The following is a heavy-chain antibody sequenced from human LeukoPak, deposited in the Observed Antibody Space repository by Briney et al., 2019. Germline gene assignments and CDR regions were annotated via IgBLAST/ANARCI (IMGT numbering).Heavy chain of an antibody. D-gene: IGHD6-13*01. V-gene: IGHV3-73*01. J-gene: IGHJ4*02. CDR2: IRSKANNYAT. CDR1: GVTFSGSA. Sequence: PGGSLRLSCAASGVTFSGSAVHWVRQASGKGLEWVGLIRSKANNYATAYAASVKGRFTISRDDSKNTAYLQMNSLKPEDTAVYYCSSLSIGAAANFDYWGQGTLVTVSS. CDR3: SSLSIGAAANFDY.